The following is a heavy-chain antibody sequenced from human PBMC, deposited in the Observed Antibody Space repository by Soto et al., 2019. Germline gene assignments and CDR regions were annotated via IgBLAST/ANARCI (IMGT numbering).Heavy chain of an antibody. CDR1: GDSISKFY. CDR2: VSVSGRT. D-gene: IGHD2-21*01. Sequence: QVQLQESGPGVVKPSETLSLTCTVSGDSISKFYYSWIRQPAGKGLESIGRVSVSGRTNYNPSLQSRVAMSSDASNNQSSIRLTSVAAADTAVYFCARGMWRYFDLWGRGTLFNDSS. V-gene: IGHV4-4*07. CDR3: ARGMWRYFDL. J-gene: IGHJ2*01.